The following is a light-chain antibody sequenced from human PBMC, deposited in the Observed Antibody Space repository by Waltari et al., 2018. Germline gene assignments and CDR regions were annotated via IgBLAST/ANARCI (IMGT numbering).Light chain of an antibody. V-gene: IGLV1-47*01. Sequence: QSVLTQPPSASGAPGRTVTIPCSGSSSNIATYNLHWYQQVPGTPPKLLISGNDQRPPGVPDRFSGSKSGTSASLAISGLRSEDESDYYCAAWDDSLTAQLFGGGTKLTVL. CDR3: AAWDDSLTAQL. J-gene: IGLJ2*01. CDR2: GND. CDR1: SSNIATYN.